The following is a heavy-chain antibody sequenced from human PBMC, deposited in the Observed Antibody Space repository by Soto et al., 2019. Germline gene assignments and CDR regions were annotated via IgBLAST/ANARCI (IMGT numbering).Heavy chain of an antibody. V-gene: IGHV1-69*06. CDR3: ARDSLPTVVTAGMAY. Sequence: SVKVSCKASGGTFSSYAISWVRQAPGQGLEWMGGIIPIFGTANYAQKFQGRVTITADKSTSTAYMELSSLRSEDTAVYYCARDSLPTVVTAGMAYWGQGTLVTVSS. CDR1: GGTFSSYA. D-gene: IGHD2-15*01. J-gene: IGHJ4*02. CDR2: IIPIFGTA.